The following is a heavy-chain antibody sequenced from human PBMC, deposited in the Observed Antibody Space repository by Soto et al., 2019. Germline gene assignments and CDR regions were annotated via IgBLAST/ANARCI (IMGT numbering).Heavy chain of an antibody. D-gene: IGHD3-9*01. CDR2: IWYDGSNK. Sequence: GGSLRLSCAASGFTFSSYGMHWVRQAPGKGLEWVAVIWYDGSNKYYADSVKGRFTISRDNSKNTLYLQMNSLRAEDTAVYYCARDYDILTGYYIEVPVPGYWGQGTLVTVSS. V-gene: IGHV3-33*01. CDR1: GFTFSSYG. J-gene: IGHJ4*02. CDR3: ARDYDILTGYYIEVPVPGY.